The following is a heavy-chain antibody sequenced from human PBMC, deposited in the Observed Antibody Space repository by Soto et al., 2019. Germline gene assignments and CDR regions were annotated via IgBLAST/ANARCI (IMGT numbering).Heavy chain of an antibody. Sequence: GESLKISCKGSGYSFTSYWIGWVRQMPGKGLEWMGIIYPGDSDTRYSPSFQGQVTISADKSISTAYLQWSSLKASDTAMYYCARLPGIADPDDAFDIWGQGTMVTVSS. V-gene: IGHV5-51*01. CDR2: IYPGDSDT. D-gene: IGHD6-13*01. CDR1: GYSFTSYW. CDR3: ARLPGIADPDDAFDI. J-gene: IGHJ3*02.